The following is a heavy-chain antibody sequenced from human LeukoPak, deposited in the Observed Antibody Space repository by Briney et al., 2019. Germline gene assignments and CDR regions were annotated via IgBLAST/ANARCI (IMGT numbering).Heavy chain of an antibody. CDR2: ISSSGTYV. V-gene: IGHV3-21*01. D-gene: IGHD3-16*01. CDR3: ARALPFGGWFDP. J-gene: IGHJ5*02. Sequence: PGGSLRLSCAASGFTFSSYSMNWVRQAPGKGLEWVSSISSSGTYVYYADSVKGRFTISRDNAKNSLSLQMNSLRAEDTAVYYCARALPFGGWFDPWGQGTLVTVSS. CDR1: GFTFSSYS.